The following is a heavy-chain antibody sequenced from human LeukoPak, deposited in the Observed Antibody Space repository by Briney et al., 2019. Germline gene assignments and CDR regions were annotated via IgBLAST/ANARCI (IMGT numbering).Heavy chain of an antibody. CDR3: ASTPAHYYDSSGDYYYYYMDV. D-gene: IGHD3-22*01. V-gene: IGHV4-59*01. J-gene: IGHJ6*03. CDR2: IYYSGST. Sequence: PSETLSLTCTVSGGSISSYYWSWIRQPPGKGLEWIGYIYYSGSTNYNPSLKSRVTISVDTSKNQFSLKLSSVTAADTAVYYCASTPAHYYDSSGDYYYYYMDVWGKGTTVTVSS. CDR1: GGSISSYY.